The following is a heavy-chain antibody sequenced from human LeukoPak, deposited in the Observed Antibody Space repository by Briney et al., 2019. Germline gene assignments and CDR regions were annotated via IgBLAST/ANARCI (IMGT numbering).Heavy chain of an antibody. CDR1: GFTFSSYA. CDR2: ISGSGGST. J-gene: IGHJ4*02. D-gene: IGHD2-2*01. CDR3: AKRGYCSSTSCERLFDY. V-gene: IGHV3-23*01. Sequence: PGGSLRLSCAASGFTFSSYAMSWVRQAPGKGLEWVSAISGSGGSTYYADSVKGRFTISRDNSKNTLYLQMNSLRAEDTAVYYCAKRGYCSSTSCERLFDYWGQGTLVTVSS.